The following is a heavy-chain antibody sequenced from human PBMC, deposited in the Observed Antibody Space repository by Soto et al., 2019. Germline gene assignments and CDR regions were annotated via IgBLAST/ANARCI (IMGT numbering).Heavy chain of an antibody. V-gene: IGHV1-2*02. CDR3: VKGERGDDSSGYPYYFDY. D-gene: IGHD3-22*01. J-gene: IGHJ4*02. CDR1: GYTFTGYY. Sequence: VASVNVSCKASGYTFTGYYMHWVRQAPGQGLEWMGWINPNSGGTNYAQKLQGRVTMTTDTSTSTAYMELRSLRSDDTAVYYCVKGERGDDSSGYPYYFDYWGQGTLVTVSS. CDR2: INPNSGGT.